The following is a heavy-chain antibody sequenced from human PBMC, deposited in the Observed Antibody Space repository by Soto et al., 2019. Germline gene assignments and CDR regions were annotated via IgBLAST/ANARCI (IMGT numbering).Heavy chain of an antibody. D-gene: IGHD6-25*01. V-gene: IGHV3-33*01. J-gene: IGHJ4*02. CDR1: GFTFSSYG. Sequence: QAGGSLRLSCAASGFTFSSYGMHWVRQAPGKGLEWVSVIWYDGSNKYYADSVKGRFPISRDISKDTLYLQMSSLRAEDTAVYYCARGSLDGGYSFDYWGQGTPVTVSS. CDR2: IWYDGSNK. CDR3: ARGSLDGGYSFDY.